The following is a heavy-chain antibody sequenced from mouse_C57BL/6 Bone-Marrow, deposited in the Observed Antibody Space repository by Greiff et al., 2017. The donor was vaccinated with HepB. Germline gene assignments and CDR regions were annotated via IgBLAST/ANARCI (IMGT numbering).Heavy chain of an antibody. J-gene: IGHJ4*01. D-gene: IGHD4-1*01. CDR1: GFTFSDFY. Sequence: EVQGVESGGGLVQSGRSLRLSCATSGFTFSDFYMEWVRQAPGKGLEWIAASRNKANDYTTEYSASVKGRFIVSRDTSQSILYLQMNALRAEDTAIYYCARDAFGRDYAMDYWGQGTSVTVSS. CDR2: SRNKANDYTT. CDR3: ARDAFGRDYAMDY. V-gene: IGHV7-1*01.